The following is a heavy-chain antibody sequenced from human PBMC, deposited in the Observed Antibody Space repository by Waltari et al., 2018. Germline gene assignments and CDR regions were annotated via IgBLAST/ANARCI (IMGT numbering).Heavy chain of an antibody. CDR3: ARDGMITFGELE. Sequence: EVQLLESGGGLVQPGGSLRLSCAASGFTFSSYAISWVRQAPGKGLEWVSVIYSGGSSTYYADSVKGRFTISRDNSKNTLYLQMNSLRAEDTAVYYCARDGMITFGELEWGQGTLVTVSS. CDR2: IYSGGSST. J-gene: IGHJ4*02. V-gene: IGHV3-23*03. CDR1: GFTFSSYA. D-gene: IGHD3-16*01.